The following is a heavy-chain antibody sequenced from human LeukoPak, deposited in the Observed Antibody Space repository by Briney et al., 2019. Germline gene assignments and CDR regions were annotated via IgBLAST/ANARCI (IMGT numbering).Heavy chain of an antibody. D-gene: IGHD2-8*01. CDR2: INTNAGDP. CDR3: ARGEWRFDP. Sequence: GASVKVSCKASGYTFTGYYMHWVRQAPGQGLEWMGWINTNAGDPTYAQGFTGRFVFSLDTSVSTAYLQISSLKPEDTAVYYCARGEWRFDPWGQGTLVTVSS. V-gene: IGHV7-4-1*02. CDR1: GYTFTGYY. J-gene: IGHJ5*02.